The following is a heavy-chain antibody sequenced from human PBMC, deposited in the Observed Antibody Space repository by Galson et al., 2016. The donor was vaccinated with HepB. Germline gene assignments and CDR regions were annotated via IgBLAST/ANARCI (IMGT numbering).Heavy chain of an antibody. CDR3: ARGAYSSGYILHVF. CDR2: IDSYDGNKR. D-gene: IGHD3-22*01. V-gene: IGHV3-30*04. J-gene: IGHJ4*02. CDR1: GFTFTGYS. Sequence: SLRLSCAASGFTFTGYSMYWVRQAPGKGLEWVEAIDSYDGNKRDYADSVKGRFTISRDNSRNTLYLEMSSLSLEDTAVYYCARGAYSSGYILHVFWGQGTLVTVSP.